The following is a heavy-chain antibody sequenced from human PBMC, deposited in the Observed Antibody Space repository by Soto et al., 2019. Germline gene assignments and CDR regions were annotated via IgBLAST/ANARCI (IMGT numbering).Heavy chain of an antibody. J-gene: IGHJ6*02. V-gene: IGHV5-10-1*01. CDR3: ARRLIVPAATYYYYGMDV. CDR2: IDPSDSYT. Sequence: GESLKISCKGSGCSFTSYWISWVRQMPGKGLEWMGRIDPSDSYTNYSPSFQGHVTISADKSISTAYLQWSSLKASDTAMYYCARRLIVPAATYYYYGMDVWGQGTTVTVSS. CDR1: GCSFTSYW. D-gene: IGHD2-2*01.